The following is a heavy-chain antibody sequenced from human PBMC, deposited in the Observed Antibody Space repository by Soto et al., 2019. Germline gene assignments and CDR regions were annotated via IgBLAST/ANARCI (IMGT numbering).Heavy chain of an antibody. CDR1: GGSISSYY. D-gene: IGHD1-26*01. CDR2: IYYSGST. J-gene: IGHJ5*02. CDR3: GRQSGSYLSAWFDP. V-gene: IGHV4-59*08. Sequence: PSETLSLTCTVSGGSISSYYWSWIRQPPGKGLEWIGYIYYSGSTNYNPSLKSRVTISVDTSKNQFSLKLSSVTAADTAVYYCGRQSGSYLSAWFDPWGQGTLVTVSS.